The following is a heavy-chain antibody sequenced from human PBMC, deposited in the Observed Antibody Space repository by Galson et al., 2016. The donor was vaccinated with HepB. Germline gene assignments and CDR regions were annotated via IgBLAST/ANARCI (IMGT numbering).Heavy chain of an antibody. V-gene: IGHV3-30*18. CDR3: AKRHEYCPPVGCSVDY. Sequence: SLRLSCAGSGFLFRGYGMHWVRQAPGKGLEWVAAASMDRRRTFYSDSVRGRFTISRDNSNNMLFLQMDSLRPDDTAVYYCAKRHEYCPPVGCSVDYWGQGTLVSVSS. CDR1: GFLFRGYG. CDR2: ASMDRRRT. J-gene: IGHJ4*02. D-gene: IGHD2/OR15-2a*01.